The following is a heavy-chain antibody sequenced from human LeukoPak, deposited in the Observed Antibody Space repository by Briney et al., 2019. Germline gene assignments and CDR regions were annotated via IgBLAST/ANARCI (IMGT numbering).Heavy chain of an antibody. CDR3: ARDGGSSWYLDY. Sequence: SETLSLTCTVSGGSISSSSYYWDWIRQPPGKGLERIGNIYYGGSTYYNPSLKSRVTISIDTSKNQFSLKLSSVTAADTAVYYCARDGGSSWYLDYWGQGTLVTVSS. D-gene: IGHD6-13*01. J-gene: IGHJ4*02. CDR1: GGSISSSSYY. CDR2: IYYGGST. V-gene: IGHV4-39*07.